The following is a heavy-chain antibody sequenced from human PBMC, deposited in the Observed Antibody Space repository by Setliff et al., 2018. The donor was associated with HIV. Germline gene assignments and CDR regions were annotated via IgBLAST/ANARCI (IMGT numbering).Heavy chain of an antibody. Sequence: ASVKVSCKATGYTFMSYSIHWARQAPGQRPEWMGWINAANGNTKYSRDFQDRLTITRDTSATTVYMELSSLESEDMAVYYCGRGESLVVTPVPHYYYMDFWGKGTTVTVSS. CDR1: GYTFMSYS. V-gene: IGHV1-3*03. CDR3: GRGESLVVTPVPHYYYMDF. D-gene: IGHD2-2*01. CDR2: INAANGNT. J-gene: IGHJ6*03.